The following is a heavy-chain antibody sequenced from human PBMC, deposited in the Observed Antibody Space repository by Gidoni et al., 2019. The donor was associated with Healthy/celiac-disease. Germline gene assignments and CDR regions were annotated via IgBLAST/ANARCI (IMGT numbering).Heavy chain of an antibody. CDR1: GFTFSSYG. CDR2: ISYDGSNK. V-gene: IGHV3-30*18. D-gene: IGHD6-6*01. CDR3: AKDRHSIAARGLDV. Sequence: QVQLVESGGGVVQPGRSLRLSCAASGFTFSSYGMHWVRQAPGQGLEWVAVISYDGSNKYYADSVKGRFTISRDNSKNTLYLQMNSLRAEDTAVYYCAKDRHSIAARGLDVWGKGTTVTVSS. J-gene: IGHJ6*04.